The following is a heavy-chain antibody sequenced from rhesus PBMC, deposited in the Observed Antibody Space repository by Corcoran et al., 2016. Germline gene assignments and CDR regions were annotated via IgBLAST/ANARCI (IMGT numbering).Heavy chain of an antibody. CDR1: GGSISSNS. Sequence: QLQLQESGPGLVKPSETLSLNCAVSGGSISSNSWSWIRQPPGKGLEWLGRISVSGGSTDYKPSRKSRVTLSNDPSKNQFSLKLSSVTAADTAVYYFARGPPAPYCSSYLAPFDCWGQGVLATVSS. CDR2: ISVSGGST. J-gene: IGHJ4*01. CDR3: ARGPPAPYCSSYLAPFDC. D-gene: IGHD4-29*01. V-gene: IGHV4-173*01.